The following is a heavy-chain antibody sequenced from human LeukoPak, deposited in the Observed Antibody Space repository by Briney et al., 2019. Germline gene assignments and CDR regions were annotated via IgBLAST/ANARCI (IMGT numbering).Heavy chain of an antibody. J-gene: IGHJ4*02. D-gene: IGHD3-10*01. CDR3: ARTGGSGSSY. CDR2: ISWNSGSI. V-gene: IGHV3-9*01. CDR1: GFTFDDYA. Sequence: TGGSLRLSCAASGFTFDDYAMHWVRQAPGKGLEWVSGISWNSGSIGYADSVKGRFTISRDNAKNSLYLQMNSLRAEDTAVHYCARTGGSGSSYWGQGTLVTVSS.